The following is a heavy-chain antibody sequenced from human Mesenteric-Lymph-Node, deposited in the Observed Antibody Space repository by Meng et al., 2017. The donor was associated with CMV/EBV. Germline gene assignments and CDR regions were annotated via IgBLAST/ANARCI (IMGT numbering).Heavy chain of an antibody. CDR2: ITSYSGNT. D-gene: IGHD2-2*01. J-gene: IGHJ4*02. V-gene: IGHV1-18*01. CDR1: GFTFAHFG. Sequence: ASVKVSCKGSGFTFAHFGITWVRQAPGQGLEWMGWITSYSGNTKYAQKFQGRLTMTTDSSTTTAYLDLTSLTSDDTAVYYCATDSADLVPVRVTGGYFHSWGQGTLVTVSS. CDR3: ATDSADLVPVRVTGGYFHS.